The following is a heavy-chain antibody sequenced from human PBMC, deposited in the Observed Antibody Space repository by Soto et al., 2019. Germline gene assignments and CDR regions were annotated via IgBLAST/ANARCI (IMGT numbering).Heavy chain of an antibody. Sequence: QVQLVQSGAEVKKPGASVKVSCKASGYTFTSSGISWVRQAPGQGLEWMGWISAYNGNTNYAQKLQGRVTMTTDTSTSTAYMKLMTLRADDTAVYYCAISSGSAYWFDPWGQGTLVTVSS. CDR2: ISAYNGNT. D-gene: IGHD3-16*02. J-gene: IGHJ5*02. V-gene: IGHV1-18*01. CDR3: AISSGSAYWFDP. CDR1: GYTFTSSG.